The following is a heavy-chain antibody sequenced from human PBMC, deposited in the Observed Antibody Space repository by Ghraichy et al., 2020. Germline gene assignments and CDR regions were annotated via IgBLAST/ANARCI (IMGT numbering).Heavy chain of an antibody. CDR2: IFHSGST. CDR1: GGSISSRNW. CDR3: VRESRSSPEQNWFDS. Sequence: SETLSLTCAVSGGSISSRNWWSWVRQSPGKGLEWIGEIFHSGSTNYNPSLKSRVTMSVDKSSNQFSLKLSSVTAADTAFYYCVRESRSSPEQNWFDSWGQGTLVTVSS. V-gene: IGHV4-4*02. J-gene: IGHJ5*01. D-gene: IGHD6-13*01.